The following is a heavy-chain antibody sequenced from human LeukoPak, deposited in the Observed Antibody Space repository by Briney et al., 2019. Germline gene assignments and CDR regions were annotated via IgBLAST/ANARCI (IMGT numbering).Heavy chain of an antibody. CDR1: GGSISTDY. Sequence: SSETLSLTCTVSGGSISTDYWSWIRQPPGKGLEWIGYISYSGNTDYNPSLKSRVSISIDTSKKQFSLKLSSVTAADTAVYYCARAPTLYYFDYWGQGTLVTVSS. CDR3: ARAPTLYYFDY. CDR2: ISYSGNT. J-gene: IGHJ4*02. V-gene: IGHV4-59*01.